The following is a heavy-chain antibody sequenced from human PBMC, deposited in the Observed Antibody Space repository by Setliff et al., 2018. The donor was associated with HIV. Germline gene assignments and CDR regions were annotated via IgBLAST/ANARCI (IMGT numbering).Heavy chain of an antibody. CDR2: IYYSGTT. Sequence: SETLSLTCTVSGGSISSRTYYWGCIRQPPGKGLEWTGSIYYSGTTYYNPSLKSRVTISIDTSKNQFSLNLSSVTAADTAVYYCARSPRIGVAGEFEYWGQGTLVTVSS. J-gene: IGHJ4*02. CDR3: ARSPRIGVAGEFEY. V-gene: IGHV4-39*01. CDR1: GGSISSRTYY. D-gene: IGHD6-19*01.